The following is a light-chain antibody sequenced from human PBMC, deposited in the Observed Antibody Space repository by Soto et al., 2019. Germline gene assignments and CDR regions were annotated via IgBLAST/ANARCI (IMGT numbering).Light chain of an antibody. Sequence: EIVMTQSPATLSVSPGERAALSCISSQTGGSDLAWYQQRPGQPPRLLVYGAATRATGVPARFSGSGSGTEFTLTISSLQSEDFAVYYCQHYKTWPLAFGQGTKVETK. CDR2: GAA. CDR3: QHYKTWPLA. J-gene: IGKJ1*01. V-gene: IGKV3-15*01. CDR1: QTGGSD.